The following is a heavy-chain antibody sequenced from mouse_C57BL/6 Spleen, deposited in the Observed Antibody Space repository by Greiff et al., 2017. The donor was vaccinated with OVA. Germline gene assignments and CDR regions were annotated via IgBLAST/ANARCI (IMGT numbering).Heavy chain of an antibody. CDR2: ISSGGSYT. Sequence: EVMLVESGGDLVKPGGSLKLSCAASGFTFSSYGMSWVRQTPDKRLEWVATISSGGSYTYYPDSVKGRFTISRDNAKNTLYLQMSSLKSEDTAMYYCARHEDGNYAWFAYWGQGTLVTVSA. CDR3: ARHEDGNYAWFAY. V-gene: IGHV5-6*01. D-gene: IGHD2-1*01. J-gene: IGHJ3*01. CDR1: GFTFSSYG.